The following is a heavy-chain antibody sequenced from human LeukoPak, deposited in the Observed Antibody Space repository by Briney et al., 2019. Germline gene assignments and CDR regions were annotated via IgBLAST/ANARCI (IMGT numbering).Heavy chain of an antibody. V-gene: IGHV4-59*11. Sequence: SETLSLTCTVSGGSISSHYWSWIRQPPGKGLEWIGYIYYNGNTNYNPSLKSRVTISVDTSKKQFSLKLSSVTAADTAVYYCARFIPDRAAGIAFDIWGQGTMVTVSS. CDR1: GGSISSHY. J-gene: IGHJ3*02. CDR3: ARFIPDRAAGIAFDI. D-gene: IGHD6-13*01. CDR2: IYYNGNT.